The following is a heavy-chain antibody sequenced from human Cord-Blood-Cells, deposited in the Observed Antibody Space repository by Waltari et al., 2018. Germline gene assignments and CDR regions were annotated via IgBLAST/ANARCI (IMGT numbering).Heavy chain of an antibody. CDR1: GFTFSSFG. V-gene: IGHV3-21*01. J-gene: IGHJ4*02. CDR2: ISSSSSYR. CDR3: ARDRLSY. Sequence: EVQLVESGGGLVKPGGSLRLSCAASGFTFSSFGMNWVRQATGKGLEWGSSISSSSSYRYYADSVKGRFTISRDNAKNSLYLQMNSLRAEDTAVYYCARDRLSYWGQGTLVTVSS.